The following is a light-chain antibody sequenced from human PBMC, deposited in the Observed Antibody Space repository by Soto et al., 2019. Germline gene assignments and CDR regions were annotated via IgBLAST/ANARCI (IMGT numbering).Light chain of an antibody. CDR3: QQYGSSPLT. V-gene: IGKV3-20*01. CDR1: QSVSSNY. CDR2: RAS. Sequence: DIVLTQSPGTLSLSPGERATLSCRASQSVSSNYLAWYQQKPGQAPTVLIYRASSRATGIPDRFSGSGSGTDFTLTISRLEPEDFPVYYCQQYGSSPLTFGGGTKVEIK. J-gene: IGKJ4*01.